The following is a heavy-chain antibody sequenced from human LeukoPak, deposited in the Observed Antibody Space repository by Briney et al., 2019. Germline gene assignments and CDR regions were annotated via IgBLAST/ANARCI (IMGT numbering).Heavy chain of an antibody. CDR2: INHSGST. J-gene: IGHJ4*02. Sequence: GSLRLSCAASGFTFSSYWMSWVRQAPGKGLEWIGEINHSGSTNYNPSLKSRVTISVDTSKNQFSLKLSSVTAADTAVYYCARGRRGIATRMGRFDYWGQGTLVTVSS. CDR1: GFTFSSYW. D-gene: IGHD6-13*01. CDR3: ARGRRGIATRMGRFDY. V-gene: IGHV4-34*01.